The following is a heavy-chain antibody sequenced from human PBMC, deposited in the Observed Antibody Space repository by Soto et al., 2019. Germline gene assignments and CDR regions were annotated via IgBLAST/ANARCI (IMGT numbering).Heavy chain of an antibody. J-gene: IGHJ4*02. CDR3: ARDRIVGATRSHSFDY. D-gene: IGHD1-26*01. V-gene: IGHV3-74*01. CDR2: INSDGSST. CDR1: GFTFSSYW. Sequence: EVQLVESGGGLVQPGGSLRLSCAASGFTFSSYWMHWVRQAPGKGLVWVSRINSDGSSTSYADSVKGRFTISRDNTKNTLYMHMNSLRAEDTAVYYCARDRIVGATRSHSFDYLGQGTLVTVSS.